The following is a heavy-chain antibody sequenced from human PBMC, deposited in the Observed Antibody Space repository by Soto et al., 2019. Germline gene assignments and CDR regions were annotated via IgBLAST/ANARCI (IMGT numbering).Heavy chain of an antibody. CDR2: VYFSGTT. CDR1: GVSITTTSYY. J-gene: IGHJ1*01. Sequence: PSETLSLTCTVSGVSITTTSYYWGWIRQPPGKGLEWIGSVYFSGTTYYNPSLKSRVTISVDTSKNHFSLRLSSVTAADTAIYSCARPGSYWGQGTLVTVSS. CDR3: ARPGSY. V-gene: IGHV4-39*02.